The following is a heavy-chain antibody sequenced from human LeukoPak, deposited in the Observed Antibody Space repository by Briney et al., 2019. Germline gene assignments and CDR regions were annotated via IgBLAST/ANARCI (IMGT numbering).Heavy chain of an antibody. D-gene: IGHD4-17*01. CDR1: GFTFSSYA. CDR2: ISISGGTT. J-gene: IGHJ4*02. CDR3: ANEIRPNDY. V-gene: IGHV3-23*01. Sequence: GGSLRLSCAASGFTFSSYAMSWVRQAPGKGLEWVSAISISGGTTYYADAVKGRFTISRDNSKNTVYLQMNSLRAEDTAVYYCANEIRPNDYWGQGTLVTVSS.